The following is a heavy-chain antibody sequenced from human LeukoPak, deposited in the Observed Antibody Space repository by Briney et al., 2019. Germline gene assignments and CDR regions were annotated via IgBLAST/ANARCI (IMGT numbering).Heavy chain of an antibody. Sequence: GASVKVSCKASGYTFTGYYMHWVRQAPGQGLEWMGGINPNSGGTNYAQKFQGRVTMTRDTSISTAYMELSRLRSDDTAVYYCARWDCSGGSCYYYYFDYWGQGTLVTVSS. CDR1: GYTFTGYY. V-gene: IGHV1-2*02. CDR2: INPNSGGT. J-gene: IGHJ4*02. CDR3: ARWDCSGGSCYYYYFDY. D-gene: IGHD2-15*01.